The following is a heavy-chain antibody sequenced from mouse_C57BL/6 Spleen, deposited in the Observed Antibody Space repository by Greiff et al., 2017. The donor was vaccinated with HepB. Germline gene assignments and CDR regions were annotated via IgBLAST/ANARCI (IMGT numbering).Heavy chain of an antibody. V-gene: IGHV5-17*01. Sequence: EVKLQESGGGLVKPGGSLKLSCAASGFTFSDYGMHWVRQAPEKGLEWVAYISSGSSTIYYADTVKGRFTISRDNAKNTLFLQMTSLRSEDTAMYYCALYYGAVYFDVWGTGTTVTVSS. J-gene: IGHJ1*03. CDR2: ISSGSSTI. D-gene: IGHD1-1*01. CDR1: GFTFSDYG. CDR3: ALYYGAVYFDV.